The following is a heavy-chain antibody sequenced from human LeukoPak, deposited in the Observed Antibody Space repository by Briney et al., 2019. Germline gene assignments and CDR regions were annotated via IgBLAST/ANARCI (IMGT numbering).Heavy chain of an antibody. CDR1: GYTFTGYY. J-gene: IGHJ4*02. Sequence: VASVKVSCKASGYTFTGYYMHWVRQAPGQGLEWMGWINPNSGGTNYAQKFQGRVTMTRDTSISTAYMELSRLRSDDTAVYYCARIDSGYDSFDYWGQGTLVTVSS. V-gene: IGHV1-2*02. CDR3: ARIDSGYDSFDY. CDR2: INPNSGGT. D-gene: IGHD5-12*01.